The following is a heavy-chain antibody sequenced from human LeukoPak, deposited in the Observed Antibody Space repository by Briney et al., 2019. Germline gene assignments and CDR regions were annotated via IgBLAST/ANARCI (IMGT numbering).Heavy chain of an antibody. CDR2: ISWNSGSI. V-gene: IGHV3-9*01. J-gene: IGHJ6*02. CDR1: GFTFDDYA. Sequence: GGSLRLSCAASGFTFDDYAMYWVRQAPGKGLEWVSGISWNSGSIGYADSVKGRFTISRNNAKNSLYLQMNSLRAEDTALYYCAKSPYYDFWSGYLDVWGQGTTVTVSS. CDR3: AKSPYYDFWSGYLDV. D-gene: IGHD3-3*01.